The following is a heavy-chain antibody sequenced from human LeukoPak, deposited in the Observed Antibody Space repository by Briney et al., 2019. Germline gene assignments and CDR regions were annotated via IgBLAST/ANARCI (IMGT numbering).Heavy chain of an antibody. CDR2: IYPGDSDT. CDR1: GCTFTSCW. J-gene: IGHJ4*02. CDR3: ERRFGDRDYFAY. D-gene: IGHD3-10*01. V-gene: IGHV5-51*01. Sequence: GESLKISCKASGCTFTSCWIGWVRQMPGKGLEWMGTIYPGDSDTRYSPSFQGQVTISADKSSSTAYLQWNSLKASDIAMYYCERRFGDRDYFAYWGQGTLVTVSS.